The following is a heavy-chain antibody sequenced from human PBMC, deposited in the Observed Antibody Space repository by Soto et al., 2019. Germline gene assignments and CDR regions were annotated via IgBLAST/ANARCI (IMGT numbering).Heavy chain of an antibody. CDR3: ARDHPKDTLDSGSEGGFDP. V-gene: IGHV1-69*08. J-gene: IGHJ5*02. CDR2: IIPILGIA. Sequence: QVQLVQSGAEVKKPGSSVKVSCKASGGTFSSYTISWVRQAPGQGLEWMGRIIPILGIANYAQKFQGRVTITADKSTCTAYMELSSLRSEDTAVYYCARDHPKDTLDSGSEGGFDPWGQGTLVTVSS. CDR1: GGTFSSYT. D-gene: IGHD1-26*01.